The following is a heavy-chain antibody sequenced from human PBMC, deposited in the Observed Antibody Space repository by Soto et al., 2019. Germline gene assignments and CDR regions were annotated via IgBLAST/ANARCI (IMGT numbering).Heavy chain of an antibody. CDR1: GGTFSSYA. CDR2: IIPMFGTA. CDR3: ARSRANYYDSRGYYYSTFDY. D-gene: IGHD3-22*01. V-gene: IGHV1-69*12. Sequence: QVQLVQSGAEVKKPGSSVKVSCKTSGGTFSSYAISWVRQAPGQGLEWMGGIIPMFGTANYAQKFQGRVTITADESTSTAYIELISLRSEDTAVYYCARSRANYYDSRGYYYSTFDYWGQGTLVTVSS. J-gene: IGHJ4*02.